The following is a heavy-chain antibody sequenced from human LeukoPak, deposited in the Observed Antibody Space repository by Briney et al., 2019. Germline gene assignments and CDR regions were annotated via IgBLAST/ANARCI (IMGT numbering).Heavy chain of an antibody. CDR2: ISGSGGST. V-gene: IGHV3-23*01. D-gene: IGHD3-9*01. Sequence: PGGSLRLSCAASGFTFSSYAMSWVRQAPGKGLEWVSAISGSGGSTYYADSVKGRLTISRDNSKNTLYLQMNSLRAEDTAVYYCAKGGAGYDILTGYRIFDYWGQGTLVTVSS. CDR1: GFTFSSYA. CDR3: AKGGAGYDILTGYRIFDY. J-gene: IGHJ4*02.